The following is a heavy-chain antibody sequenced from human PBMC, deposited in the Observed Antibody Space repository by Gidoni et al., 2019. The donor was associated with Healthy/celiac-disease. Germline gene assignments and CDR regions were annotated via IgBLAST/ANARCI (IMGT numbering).Heavy chain of an antibody. CDR1: GYTFTSNG. D-gene: IGHD3-22*01. CDR2: ISAYNGNT. J-gene: IGHJ3*02. Sequence: QVQLVQSGAEVKKPGASVKVSCKASGYTFTSNGISWVRQAPGQGLEWMGWISAYNGNTNYAQKLQGRVTMTTDTSTSTAYMELRSLRSDDTAVYYCARAATYYYDSSGNNDAFDIWGQGTMVTVSS. CDR3: ARAATYYYDSSGNNDAFDI. V-gene: IGHV1-18*01.